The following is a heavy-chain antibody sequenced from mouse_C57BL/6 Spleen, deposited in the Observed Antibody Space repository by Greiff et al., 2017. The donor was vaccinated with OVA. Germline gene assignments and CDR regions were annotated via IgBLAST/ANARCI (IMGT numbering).Heavy chain of an antibody. V-gene: IGHV1-26*01. Sequence: VQLQQSGPELVKPGASVKISCKASGYTFTDYYMNWVKQSHGKSLEWIGDINPNNGGTSYNQKFKGKATLTVDKSSSTAYMELRSLTSEDSAEYYCARGGIYYEYEEEAMDYWGQGTSVTVSS. CDR3: ARGGIYYEYEEEAMDY. D-gene: IGHD2-4*01. CDR1: GYTFTDYY. J-gene: IGHJ4*01. CDR2: INPNNGGT.